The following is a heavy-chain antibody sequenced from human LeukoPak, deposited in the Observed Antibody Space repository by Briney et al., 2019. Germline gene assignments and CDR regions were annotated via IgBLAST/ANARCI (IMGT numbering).Heavy chain of an antibody. J-gene: IGHJ4*02. CDR3: VRGKYYYDSSGYFDY. V-gene: IGHV1-24*01. Sequence: ASVKVSCKVSGYTLTELSMHWVRQAPGKGLEWMGGFDPEDGETIYAQKFQGRVTMTEDTSTDTAYMELSSLRSEDTAVFYCVRGKYYYDSSGYFDYWGQGTLVTVSS. CDR2: FDPEDGET. D-gene: IGHD3-22*01. CDR1: GYTLTELS.